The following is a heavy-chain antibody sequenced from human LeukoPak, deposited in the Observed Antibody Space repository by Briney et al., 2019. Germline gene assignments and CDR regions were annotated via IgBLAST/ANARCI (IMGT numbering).Heavy chain of an antibody. CDR3: ASPFVRGVFHPDAFDV. Sequence: GESPKISCKGSGYTFTSYWIGWVRQMPGKGLEWMGIIYPGNSDTRYSPSFQGQVTISADRSTNTAYLQWSSLKASDTAKYYCASPFVRGVFHPDAFDVWGQGTMVTVSS. J-gene: IGHJ3*01. D-gene: IGHD3-10*01. V-gene: IGHV5-51*01. CDR1: GYTFTSYW. CDR2: IYPGNSDT.